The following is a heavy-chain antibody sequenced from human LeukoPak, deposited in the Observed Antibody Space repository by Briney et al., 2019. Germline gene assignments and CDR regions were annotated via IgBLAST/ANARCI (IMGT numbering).Heavy chain of an antibody. CDR3: TRDTRYCSGGSCYPHSY. CDR2: IKQDGSEK. V-gene: IGHV3-7*01. J-gene: IGHJ4*02. D-gene: IGHD2-15*01. Sequence: PGGSLRLSCAASGFTFSSYWMSWVRQAPGKGLEWVAHIKQDGSEKYYVDSVKGRFTISRDNAKNSLYLQMNSLRAEDTAVYYCTRDTRYCSGGSCYPHSYWGQGTLVTVSS. CDR1: GFTFSSYW.